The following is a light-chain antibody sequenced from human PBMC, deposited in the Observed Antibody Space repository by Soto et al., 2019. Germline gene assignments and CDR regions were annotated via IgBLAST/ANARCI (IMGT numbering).Light chain of an antibody. CDR2: NDN. CDR1: YSNIGNNA. Sequence: QSVLTQPPSASGTPGQRVIISCSGGYSNIGNNAVIWFQQFPGMAPKLLIYNDNQRASGVPDRFSGSKSGTSGSLAISGLQSEDEADYYCAAWDDSRGGLFGGGTKVTVL. V-gene: IGLV1-44*01. CDR3: AAWDDSRGGL. J-gene: IGLJ3*02.